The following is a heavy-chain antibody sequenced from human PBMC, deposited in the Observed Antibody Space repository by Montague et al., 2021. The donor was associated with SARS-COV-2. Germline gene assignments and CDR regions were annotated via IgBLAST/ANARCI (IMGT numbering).Heavy chain of an antibody. CDR3: ARGSGYSGYALAY. CDR2: IKQSGST. D-gene: IGHD5-12*01. Sequence: SETLSLTCGVYGGSFGDDHWSWIRQPPGKGLEWIGDIKQSGSTNYNPSLKSRVTISLDTSKNQFSLNLSSVTTADTAVYYCARGSGYSGYALAYWGQGTLVTVSS. V-gene: IGHV4-34*01. J-gene: IGHJ4*02. CDR1: GGSFGDDH.